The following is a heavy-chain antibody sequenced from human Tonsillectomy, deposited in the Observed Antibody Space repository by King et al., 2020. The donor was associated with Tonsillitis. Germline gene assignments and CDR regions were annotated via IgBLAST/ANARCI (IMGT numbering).Heavy chain of an antibody. CDR2: ISYDGSNK. CDR1: GFTFSSYG. V-gene: IGHV3-30*18. CDR3: AKPRWIQLWLLMGY. J-gene: IGHJ4*02. Sequence: VQLVESGGGVVQPGRSLRLSCAASGFTFSSYGMHWVRQAPGKGLKWVAVISYDGSNKYYADSVKGRFTISRDNSKNTLYLQMNSLRAEDTAVYYCAKPRWIQLWLLMGYWGQGTLVTVSS. D-gene: IGHD5-18*01.